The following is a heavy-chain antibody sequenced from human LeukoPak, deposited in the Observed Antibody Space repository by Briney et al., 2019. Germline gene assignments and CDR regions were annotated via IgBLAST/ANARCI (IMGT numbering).Heavy chain of an antibody. D-gene: IGHD3-3*01. CDR3: ARVNVDFWSGYPDY. V-gene: IGHV3-21*01. Sequence: GGSLRLSCAASGFTFSSYSMNWVRQAPGKGLEWVSFISTSSSYIFYADSVKGRFTISRDNAKNSLYLQMNSLRAEDTAVYYCARVNVDFWSGYPDYWGQGILVTVSS. CDR2: ISTSSSYI. CDR1: GFTFSSYS. J-gene: IGHJ4*02.